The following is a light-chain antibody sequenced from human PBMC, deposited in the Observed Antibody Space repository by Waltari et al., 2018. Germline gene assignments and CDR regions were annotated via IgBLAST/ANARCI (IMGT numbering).Light chain of an antibody. CDR1: QSISKY. Sequence: ALTPSPGPLSLSPGETAPLSCRASQSISKYLVWYQQRPGHAPRLLIYAASTRATGVPDRFSGSGYGTDFTLTISRLEPEDFAVYYCQNHERLPATFGQGTKVEIK. J-gene: IGKJ1*01. CDR3: QNHERLPAT. CDR2: AAS. V-gene: IGKV3-20*01.